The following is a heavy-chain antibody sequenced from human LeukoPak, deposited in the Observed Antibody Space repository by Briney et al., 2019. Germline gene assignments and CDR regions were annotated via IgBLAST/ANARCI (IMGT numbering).Heavy chain of an antibody. D-gene: IGHD6-13*01. J-gene: IGHJ6*02. V-gene: IGHV1-8*01. CDR3: ARVPSSSRYLFGDYYYYGMDV. Sequence: VASVTVSRKASGYTFTSYDINWVRQATGQGLEWMGWMNPNSGNTGYAQKFQGRVTMTRNTSISTAYMELSSLRSEDTAVYYCARVPSSSRYLFGDYYYYGMDVWGQGTTVTVSS. CDR1: GYTFTSYD. CDR2: MNPNSGNT.